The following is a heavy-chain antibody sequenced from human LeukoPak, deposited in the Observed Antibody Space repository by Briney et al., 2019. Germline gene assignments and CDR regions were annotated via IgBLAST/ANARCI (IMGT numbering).Heavy chain of an antibody. CDR1: GYTLTNYG. CDR2: ISVYNGNT. D-gene: IGHD3-10*01. CDR3: VRDNAGVFDY. V-gene: IGHV1-18*01. Sequence: ASVKVSCKASGYTLTNYGISWVRQAPGQGLEWMGWISVYNGNTKNAQKLQGRVTMTTDISASTAYVEVRSLRSDDTAVYYCVRDNAGVFDYWGQGSLVTVSS. J-gene: IGHJ4*02.